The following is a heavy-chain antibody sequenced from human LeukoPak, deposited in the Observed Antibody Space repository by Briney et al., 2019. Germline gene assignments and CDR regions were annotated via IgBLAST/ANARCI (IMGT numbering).Heavy chain of an antibody. CDR2: ISYDGYNK. Sequence: GGSLRLSCAASGFTFSTYPMHWVRQAPGKGLEWVAVISYDGYNKYYADSVKGRFTISRDNSKSTLYLQLNSLRAEDTAVYYCASDLGYTSGWDFGMDVWGQGTTVTVSS. V-gene: IGHV3-30-3*01. CDR1: GFTFSTYP. CDR3: ASDLGYTSGWDFGMDV. D-gene: IGHD6-19*01. J-gene: IGHJ6*02.